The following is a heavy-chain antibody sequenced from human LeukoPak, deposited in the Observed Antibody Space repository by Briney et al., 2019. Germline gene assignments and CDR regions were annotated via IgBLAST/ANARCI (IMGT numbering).Heavy chain of an antibody. CDR3: AVLLRTLQLLDF. CDR2: INPGGGT. D-gene: IGHD3-10*01. V-gene: IGHV1-46*01. Sequence: ASVKVSCKASGYTFTSYYMHWVRQAPGQGLEWVGKINPGGGTTYAQKVQGRVTMTRDKSTSTVYMELSSLRSEDTAMYYCAVLLRTLQLLDFWGQGTLVTVAS. J-gene: IGHJ4*02. CDR1: GYTFTSYY.